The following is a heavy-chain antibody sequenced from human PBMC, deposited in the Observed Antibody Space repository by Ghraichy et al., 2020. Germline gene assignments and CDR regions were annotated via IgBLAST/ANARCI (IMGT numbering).Heavy chain of an antibody. CDR1: GFIFSSYD. D-gene: IGHD1-14*01. J-gene: IGHJ6*02. CDR2: IWHDGSNK. Sequence: GGSLRLSCAASGFIFSSYDLHWVRQAPGKGLEWVAAIWHDGSNKNYGDSVKGRFTISRDNSKYTLFLHMNSLTAEDTALYFCARQVSNYFYALDVWGQGTKVTDSS. CDR3: ARQVSNYFYALDV. V-gene: IGHV3-33*01.